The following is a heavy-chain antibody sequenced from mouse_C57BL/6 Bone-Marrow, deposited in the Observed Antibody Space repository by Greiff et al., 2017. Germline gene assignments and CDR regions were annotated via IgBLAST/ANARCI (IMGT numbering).Heavy chain of an antibody. CDR1: GFTFSSYG. CDR2: ISSGGSYT. V-gene: IGHV5-6*01. D-gene: IGHD1-1*01. CDR3: ALLRRSMDY. Sequence: VQLKESGGDLVKPGGSLKLSCAASGFTFSSYGMSWVRQTPDKRLEWVATISSGGSYTYYPDSLKGRFTISRDNATNTLYLQMSSLKSEDTAMYYCALLRRSMDYWGQGTSVTVSS. J-gene: IGHJ4*01.